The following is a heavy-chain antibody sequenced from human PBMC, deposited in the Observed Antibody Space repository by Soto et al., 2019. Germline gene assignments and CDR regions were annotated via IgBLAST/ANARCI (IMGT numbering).Heavy chain of an antibody. CDR3: ARDAHYYDSSGYYYSPPLY. CDR2: IYSGGST. D-gene: IGHD3-22*01. Sequence: VGSLRLSCAASGFTVSSNYMSWVRQAPGKGLEWVSVIYSGGSTYYADSVKGRFTISRDNSKNTLYLQMNSLRAEDTAVYYCARDAHYYDSSGYYYSPPLYWGQGTLVTVSS. CDR1: GFTVSSNY. V-gene: IGHV3-66*01. J-gene: IGHJ4*02.